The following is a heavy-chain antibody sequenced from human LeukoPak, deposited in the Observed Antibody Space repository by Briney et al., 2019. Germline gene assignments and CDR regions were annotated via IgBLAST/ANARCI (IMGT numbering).Heavy chain of an antibody. CDR2: ISAYNGNT. V-gene: IGHV1-18*01. CDR3: ARDQVQLERRGLRRYGWFDP. Sequence: GLVKVSCKSSGYTFTRYDISWVRQAPGQGLEWMGWISAYNGNTNYAQKLQGRVTMTTDTSTSTAYMELRSLRSDDTAVYYCARDQVQLERRGLRRYGWFDPWGQGTLVTVSS. D-gene: IGHD1-1*01. J-gene: IGHJ5*02. CDR1: GYTFTRYD.